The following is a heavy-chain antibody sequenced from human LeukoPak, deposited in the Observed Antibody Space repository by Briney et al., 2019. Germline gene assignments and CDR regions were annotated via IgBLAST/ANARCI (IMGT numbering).Heavy chain of an antibody. CDR3: ARDPIKYQLLLLSFDI. CDR1: GYTFTVYY. Sequence: ASVKVSCKASGYTFTVYYMHWVRQAPGQGLEWMGRINPNTGVTNYAQNFQGRVTMTSDTSITTAYMELSRLRSDDTAVYFCARDPIKYQLLLLSFDIWGQGTMVTVSS. D-gene: IGHD2-2*01. J-gene: IGHJ3*02. CDR2: INPNTGVT. V-gene: IGHV1-2*06.